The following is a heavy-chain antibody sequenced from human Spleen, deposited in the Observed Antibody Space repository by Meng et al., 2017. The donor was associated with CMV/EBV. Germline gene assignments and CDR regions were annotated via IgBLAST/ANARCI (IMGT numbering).Heavy chain of an antibody. J-gene: IGHJ3*02. V-gene: IGHV4-59*01. CDR2: IHYSGST. D-gene: IGHD3-16*02. CDR1: GGSISSYY. CDR3: APHFDTTGYRSFDI. Sequence: SETLSLTCNVSGGSISSYYWSWIRQPPGKGLEWIGYIHYSGSTNNNPSLRGRVTISVDTSKNQFSLRLNSVTAADTAVYYCAPHFDTTGYRSFDIWGQGTMVTFSS.